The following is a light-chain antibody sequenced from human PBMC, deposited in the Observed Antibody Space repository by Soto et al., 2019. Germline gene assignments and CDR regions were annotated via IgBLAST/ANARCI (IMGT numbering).Light chain of an antibody. CDR2: DVS. J-gene: IGLJ2*01. CDR1: SSDVGGYNY. Sequence: QSVLTQPASVSGSPGQSITISCTGPSSDVGGYNYVSWYQQHPGKAPKLMIYDVSNRPSGVSNRFSGSKSGNTASLTISGLQAEDEADYYCSSYTITSTVVFGGGTKLTVL. CDR3: SSYTITSTVV. V-gene: IGLV2-14*01.